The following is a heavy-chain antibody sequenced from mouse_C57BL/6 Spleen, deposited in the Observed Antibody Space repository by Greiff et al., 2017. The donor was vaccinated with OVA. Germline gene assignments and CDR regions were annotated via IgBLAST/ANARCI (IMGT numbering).Heavy chain of an antibody. CDR2: IYWDDYK. D-gene: IGHD2-3*01. CDR3: ARRGDGPFDY. V-gene: IGHV8-12*01. CDR1: GFSLSTSGMG. J-gene: IGHJ2*01. Sequence: QVTLKECGPGILQSSQTLSLTCSFSGFSLSTSGMGVSWIRQPSGKGLEWLAHIYWDDYKRYNPSLKSRLTISKDTSRNQVFLKITSVDTADTATYYCARRGDGPFDYWGQGTTLTVSS.